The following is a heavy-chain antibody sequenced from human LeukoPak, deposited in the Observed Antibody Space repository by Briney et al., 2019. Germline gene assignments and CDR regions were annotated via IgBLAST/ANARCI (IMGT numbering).Heavy chain of an antibody. Sequence: SETLSLTCTVSGGSFSSGNYYWGWIRQPPGKGLEWIGSLYYSGSTYYNPSLKSRVTISVDTSKNQFSLKLSSVTAADTAVYYCARVVDTAMARHFDYWGQGTLVTVSS. CDR1: GGSFSSGNYY. CDR2: LYYSGST. D-gene: IGHD5-18*01. J-gene: IGHJ4*02. V-gene: IGHV4-39*07. CDR3: ARVVDTAMARHFDY.